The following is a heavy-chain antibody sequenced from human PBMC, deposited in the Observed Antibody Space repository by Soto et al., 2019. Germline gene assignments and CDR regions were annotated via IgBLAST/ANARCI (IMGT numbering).Heavy chain of an antibody. CDR1: GFPFNNYG. V-gene: IGHV3-21*01. CDR3: AREDSIIIPAVSDF. J-gene: IGHJ4*02. CDR2: VSKSDYT. D-gene: IGHD2-2*01. Sequence: GGSLRLSCTVSGFPFNNYGINWVRQAPGKGLEWVSSVSKSDYTYYSDSVQGRFTISRDNAKNSVSLQMNTLRVEDTAVYYCAREDSIIIPAVSDFWGQGTLVTVSS.